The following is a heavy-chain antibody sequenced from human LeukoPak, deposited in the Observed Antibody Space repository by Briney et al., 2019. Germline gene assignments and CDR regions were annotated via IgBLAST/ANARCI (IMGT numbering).Heavy chain of an antibody. V-gene: IGHV3-23*01. Sequence: GGSLRLSCAASGFTFSNYAMSWVRQAPGKGLEWVSGISGSGIGTYYADSVKGRFTISRDNSKSTLYLQMNSLTAEDTAVYFCAGRHSISWFFDNWGQGTLVTVSS. CDR2: ISGSGIGT. D-gene: IGHD6-13*01. CDR1: GFTFSNYA. J-gene: IGHJ4*02. CDR3: AGRHSISWFFDN.